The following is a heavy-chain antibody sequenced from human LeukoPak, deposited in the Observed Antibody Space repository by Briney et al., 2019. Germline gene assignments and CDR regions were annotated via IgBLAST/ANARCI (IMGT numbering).Heavy chain of an antibody. J-gene: IGHJ6*03. CDR1: GFTFGDYA. CDR2: IRSKAYGGTT. Sequence: GGSLTLSCPASGFTFGDYAMSWVRQAPGTGLEWAGFIRSKAYGGTTEYAASVKGRFTISRDDSKSIAYLQMNSLKTEDTAVYYCTRADYVWGSYRPYYYYMDVWGKGTTVTISS. V-gene: IGHV3-49*04. D-gene: IGHD3-16*02. CDR3: TRADYVWGSYRPYYYYMDV.